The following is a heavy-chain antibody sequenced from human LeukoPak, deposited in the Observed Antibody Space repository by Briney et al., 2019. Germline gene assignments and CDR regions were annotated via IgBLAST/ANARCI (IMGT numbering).Heavy chain of an antibody. V-gene: IGHV1-69*06. CDR3: ARDLDYGDPS. J-gene: IGHJ5*02. Sequence: SVKVSCKASGGTFSSYATSWVRQAPGQGLEWMGGIIPIFGTANYAQKFQGRVTITADKSTSTAYMELSSLRSEDTAVYYCARDLDYGDPSWGQGTLVTVSS. D-gene: IGHD4-17*01. CDR1: GGTFSSYA. CDR2: IIPIFGTA.